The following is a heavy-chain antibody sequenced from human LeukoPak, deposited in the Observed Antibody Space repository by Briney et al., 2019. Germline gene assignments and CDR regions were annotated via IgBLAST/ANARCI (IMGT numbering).Heavy chain of an antibody. J-gene: IGHJ3*01. D-gene: IGHD3/OR15-3a*01. CDR2: LYHTGST. Sequence: SETLSLTCTVSGGSISGYYWSWIRQPPGKGLEWIGYLYHTGSTNYNPSLKSRVTISLDTSKNQFSLNLSSVTAADTAVYYCARYDFGAFDLWGQGTKVTVSS. V-gene: IGHV4-59*08. CDR3: ARYDFGAFDL. CDR1: GGSISGYY.